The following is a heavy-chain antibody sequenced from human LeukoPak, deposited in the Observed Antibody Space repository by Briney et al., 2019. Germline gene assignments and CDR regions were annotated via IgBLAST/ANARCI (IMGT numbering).Heavy chain of an antibody. J-gene: IGHJ4*02. V-gene: IGHV1-8*02. D-gene: IGHD2-21*01. Sequence: ASVKVSCKASGFSFTSYDINWVRQATGQGLEWMGWMNPNTGNTVYAQKFQVRVTMTRSPSISTAYMELSSLRSEDTAVYYCARVQRVKFPLKYYFDYWGQGTLVTVSS. CDR3: ARVQRVKFPLKYYFDY. CDR2: MNPNTGNT. CDR1: GFSFTSYD.